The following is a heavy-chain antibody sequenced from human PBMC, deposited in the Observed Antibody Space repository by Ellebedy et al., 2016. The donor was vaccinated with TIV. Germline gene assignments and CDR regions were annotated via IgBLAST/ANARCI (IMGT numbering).Heavy chain of an antibody. CDR1: VYNFISYG. CDR3: ARDWEYCSSSSCSPFWY. Sequence: AASVKVSCKTSVYNFISYGITWVRQAPGQGLEWMGWISADNGNTNYARKLQGRVTMTTDTSTSTAYMELRSLRSDDTAVYYCARDWEYCSSSSCSPFWYWGQGTLVTVSS. CDR2: ISADNGNT. D-gene: IGHD2-2*01. V-gene: IGHV1-18*01. J-gene: IGHJ4*02.